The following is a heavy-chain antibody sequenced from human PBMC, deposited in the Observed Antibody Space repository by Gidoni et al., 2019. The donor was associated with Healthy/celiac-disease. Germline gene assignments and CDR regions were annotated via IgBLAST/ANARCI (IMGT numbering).Heavy chain of an antibody. CDR3: ARDSGSYFDY. V-gene: IGHV1-69*06. D-gene: IGHD1-26*01. Sequence: QVQLVQSGAEVKKPGSSATVSCKASGGPFRKYGTSWVRQAPGQGLEWMGGIIPGVGTANYGQKFQGRVTITADKSTSTAYMELSSLRSEDTAVYYCARDSGSYFDYWGQGTLVTVSS. J-gene: IGHJ4*02. CDR1: GGPFRKYG. CDR2: IIPGVGTA.